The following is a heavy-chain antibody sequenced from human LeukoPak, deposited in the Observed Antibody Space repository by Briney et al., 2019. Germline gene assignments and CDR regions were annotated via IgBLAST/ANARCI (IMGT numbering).Heavy chain of an antibody. V-gene: IGHV3-7*01. J-gene: IGHJ6*03. CDR3: ARDWMGYCSSNSCYLYYMDV. CDR2: IKEDGSEK. CDR1: GFTFSSYW. D-gene: IGHD2-2*01. Sequence: GGSLRLSCAASGFTFSSYWMSWVRQAPGKGLEWAANIKEDGSEKDYVDSVRGRFTISRDNARNSLYLQMNSLRAEDTAVYYCARDWMGYCSSNSCYLYYMDVWGKGTTVTVSS.